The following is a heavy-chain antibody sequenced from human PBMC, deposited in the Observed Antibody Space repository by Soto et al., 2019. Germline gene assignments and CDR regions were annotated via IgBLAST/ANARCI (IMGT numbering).Heavy chain of an antibody. J-gene: IGHJ5*02. Sequence: NPSETLSLTCTVSGGSISSGGSYWSWIRQHPGKGLEWIGYNYYSGSTYYNPSLQSRVTISVDTSKNRVSLQLSSVTAADTAVYYCARTGNFWGGPFDPWGQGNLVTVSS. CDR3: ARTGNFWGGPFDP. CDR1: GGSISSGGSY. CDR2: NYYSGST. D-gene: IGHD3-3*01. V-gene: IGHV4-31*03.